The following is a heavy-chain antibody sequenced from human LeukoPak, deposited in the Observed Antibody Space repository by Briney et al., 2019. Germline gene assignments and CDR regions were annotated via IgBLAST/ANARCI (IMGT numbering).Heavy chain of an antibody. V-gene: IGHV3-21*01. CDR1: GFTFSVYG. CDR2: ISSSSNYI. J-gene: IGHJ3*02. Sequence: GGSLRLSCAASGFTFSVYGVNWVRQAPGKGLEWVSSISSSSNYIYYADSVKGRFTISRDNAKNSLYLQMNSLRAEDTAVYYCARVSILIVPYYAFDIWGQGTMVTVSS. D-gene: IGHD2/OR15-2a*01. CDR3: ARVSILIVPYYAFDI.